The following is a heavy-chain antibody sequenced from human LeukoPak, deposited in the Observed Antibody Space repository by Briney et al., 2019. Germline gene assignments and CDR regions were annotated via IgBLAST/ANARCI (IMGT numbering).Heavy chain of an antibody. CDR3: ARDGGTSGIVVVAYYYYMDV. V-gene: IGHV4-4*07. J-gene: IGHJ6*03. D-gene: IGHD3-22*01. CDR1: GGSISSYY. CDR2: IYTSGST. Sequence: SETLSLTCTVSGGSISSYYWSWIRQPAGKGLEWIGRIYTSGSTNYNPSLKSRVTMSVDTSKNQFSLKLSSVTAADTAVYYCARDGGTSGIVVVAYYYYMDVWGKGTTVTVSS.